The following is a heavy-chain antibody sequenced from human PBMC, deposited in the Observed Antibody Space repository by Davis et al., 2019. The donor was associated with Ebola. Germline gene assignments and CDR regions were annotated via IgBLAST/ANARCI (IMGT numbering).Heavy chain of an antibody. Sequence: HTGGSLRLSCVASGFTFSSYWMHWVRQVPGQGLVWVSRIHPDGTTTAYADSVKGRFSISRNNAKNTLSLQMDSLRVDDTGLYYCVRNGYSSGWEHAFDIWGQGTMIAVSS. CDR3: VRNGYSSGWEHAFDI. D-gene: IGHD6-19*01. CDR2: IHPDGTTT. V-gene: IGHV3-74*03. J-gene: IGHJ3*02. CDR1: GFTFSSYW.